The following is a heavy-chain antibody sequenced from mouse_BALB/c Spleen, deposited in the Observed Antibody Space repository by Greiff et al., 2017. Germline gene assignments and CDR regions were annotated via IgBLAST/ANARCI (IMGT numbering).Heavy chain of an antibody. Sequence: QVTLKVCGPGILQPSQTLSLTCSFSGFSLSTSGMGVSWIRQPSGKGLEWLAHIYWDDDKRYNPSLKSRLTISKDTSRNQVFLKITSVDTADTATYYCARSWNYYYSHFDYWGQGTTLTVSS. V-gene: IGHV8-12*01. D-gene: IGHD1-1*01. CDR1: GFSLSTSGMG. CDR3: ARSWNYYYSHFDY. J-gene: IGHJ2*01. CDR2: IYWDDDK.